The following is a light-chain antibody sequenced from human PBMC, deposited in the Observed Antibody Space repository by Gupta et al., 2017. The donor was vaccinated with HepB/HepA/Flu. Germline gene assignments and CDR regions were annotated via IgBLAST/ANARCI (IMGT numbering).Light chain of an antibody. CDR2: GAS. J-gene: IGKJ2*03. CDR3: QQSDSFPRS. V-gene: IGKV1-39*01. CDR1: QCIRTH. Sequence: DIQMTQSPSALSAFVGYSVTSICRASQCIRTHLNWYQQKPGKIPEFLMYGASTLQRGVPSRFSGRGSGTEFTLTISKLQPEDFATYYCQQSDSFPRSFGQGTNLEIK.